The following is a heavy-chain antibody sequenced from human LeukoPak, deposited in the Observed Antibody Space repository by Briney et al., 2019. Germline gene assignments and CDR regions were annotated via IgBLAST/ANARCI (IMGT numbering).Heavy chain of an antibody. V-gene: IGHV3-7*01. CDR2: IKQDGSEK. J-gene: IGHJ3*01. D-gene: IGHD5-12*01. CDR1: GFTFSSYW. CDR3: ARVRVATTGRYDALNL. Sequence: GGSLRLSCAASGFTFSSYWMSWVRQAPGKGLEWVANIKQDGSEKYYVDSVKGRFTISRDNAKNSLYLQMNSLRAEDTAVYYCARVRVATTGRYDALNLWGQGTMVTVSS.